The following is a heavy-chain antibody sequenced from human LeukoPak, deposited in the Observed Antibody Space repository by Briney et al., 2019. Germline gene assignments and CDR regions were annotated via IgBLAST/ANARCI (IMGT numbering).Heavy chain of an antibody. CDR2: ISGSGGST. Sequence: GGSLRLSCAASGFTFSSYAMSWVRQAPGKGLGWVSAISGSGGSTYYADSVKGRFTISRDNSKNTLYLQMNSLRAEDTAVYYCAKETMIVVVIPGDAFDIWGQGTMVTVSS. V-gene: IGHV3-23*01. CDR3: AKETMIVVVIPGDAFDI. J-gene: IGHJ3*02. D-gene: IGHD3-22*01. CDR1: GFTFSSYA.